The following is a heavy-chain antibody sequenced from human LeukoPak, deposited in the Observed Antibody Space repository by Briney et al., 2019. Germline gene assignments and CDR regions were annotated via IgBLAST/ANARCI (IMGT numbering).Heavy chain of an antibody. CDR1: GFTFSSYE. CDR2: INRDGSST. Sequence: GGSLRLSCTASGFTFSSYEMNWVRQAPGKGLVWVSRINRDGSSTSYADSVKGRFTISRDNAKNTLYLQMNSLRAEDTAVYYCARGGGYSYGSFDYWGQGTLVTVSS. V-gene: IGHV3-74*01. J-gene: IGHJ4*02. CDR3: ARGGGYSYGSFDY. D-gene: IGHD5-18*01.